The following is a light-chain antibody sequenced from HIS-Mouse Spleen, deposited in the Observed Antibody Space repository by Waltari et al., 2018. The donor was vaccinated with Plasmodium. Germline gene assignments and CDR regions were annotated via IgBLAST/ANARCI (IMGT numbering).Light chain of an antibody. J-gene: IGLJ3*02. CDR2: KDS. CDR1: VLAKKY. V-gene: IGLV3-27*01. CDR3: YSAADNNLV. Sequence: SYELTQPSSVSVSPGQTARITCSGDVLAKKYARWFQQKPGQAPVLVIYKDSERPSGIPDGLSGSSSGITVTLTISGAQVEDEADYYCYSAADNNLVFCGGTKLTVL.